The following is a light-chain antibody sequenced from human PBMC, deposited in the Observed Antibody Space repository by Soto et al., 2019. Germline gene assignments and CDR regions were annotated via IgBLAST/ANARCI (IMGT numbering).Light chain of an antibody. CDR2: DNN. V-gene: IGLV1-51*01. Sequence: QSVLTQPPSVSAAPGHKVTISCSGTASNIGNDYVSWYQQRPGEAPQLLIYDNNRRPSGIPDRFSGSRSDTSATPGITGLQTGDEADYYCGAWDSSLNVYVFGTGTKVTAL. CDR1: ASNIGNDY. CDR3: GAWDSSLNVYV. J-gene: IGLJ1*01.